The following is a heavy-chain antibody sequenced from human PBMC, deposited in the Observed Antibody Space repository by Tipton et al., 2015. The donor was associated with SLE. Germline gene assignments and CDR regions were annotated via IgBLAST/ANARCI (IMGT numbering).Heavy chain of an antibody. CDR1: GFTLSSYG. J-gene: IGHJ3*02. D-gene: IGHD3-22*01. Sequence: SLRLSCAASGFTLSSYGVNWVRQAQGKGLGWGAVKSNDGRKKDYANFVKGRFTISRDNSNNTLSLEMNSLRAYDTAVFYCAKFSSGYYYDCGGYFADVFYIWGQGTMVTVSS. V-gene: IGHV3-30*18. CDR2: KSNDGRKK. CDR3: AKFSSGYYYDCGGYFADVFYI.